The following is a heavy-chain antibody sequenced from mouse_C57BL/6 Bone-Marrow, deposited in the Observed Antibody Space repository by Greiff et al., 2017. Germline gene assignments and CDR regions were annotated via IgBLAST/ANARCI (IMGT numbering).Heavy chain of an antibody. CDR1: GYAFTNYL. Sequence: VQLQQSGAELVRPGTSVKVSCKASGYAFTNYLIEWVKQRPGQGLEWIGVINPGSGGTNYNEKFKGKATLTAATSSSTAYLPRSSLPSADYAVSVCAREIYDYGSSYDRYYAMDYWGQGTSVTVSS. CDR3: AREIYDYGSSYDRYYAMDY. V-gene: IGHV1-54*01. CDR2: INPGSGGT. D-gene: IGHD1-1*01. J-gene: IGHJ4*01.